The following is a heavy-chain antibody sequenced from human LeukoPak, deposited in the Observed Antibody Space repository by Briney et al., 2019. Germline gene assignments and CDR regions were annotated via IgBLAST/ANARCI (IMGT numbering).Heavy chain of an antibody. D-gene: IGHD5-18*01. CDR2: IKEDGSEK. Sequence: PGGSLRLSCAASGFTFSSYWMNWVRQAPGKGLEWVANIKEDGSEKYYVDSVKGRFTISRDNAKNSLYLQMNSLRAEDTAVYYCATGKYSHAYWGQGTMVTVSS. CDR1: GFTFSSYW. V-gene: IGHV3-7*05. J-gene: IGHJ3*01. CDR3: ATGKYSHAY.